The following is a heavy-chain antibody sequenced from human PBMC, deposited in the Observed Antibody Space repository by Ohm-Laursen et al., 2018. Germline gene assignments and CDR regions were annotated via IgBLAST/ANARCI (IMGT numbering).Heavy chain of an antibody. Sequence: SDTLSLTCTVSGGSISSGGNHWSWIRQHPGKGLEWIGYIYYSGSTYYNPSLKSLVIISVDTSKNQFSLKLSSVTAADTAVYYCARWNIDSVKRYFDLWGRGTLVTVSS. CDR1: GGSISSGGNH. J-gene: IGHJ2*01. CDR2: IYYSGST. CDR3: ARWNIDSVKRYFDL. D-gene: IGHD1/OR15-1a*01. V-gene: IGHV4-31*01.